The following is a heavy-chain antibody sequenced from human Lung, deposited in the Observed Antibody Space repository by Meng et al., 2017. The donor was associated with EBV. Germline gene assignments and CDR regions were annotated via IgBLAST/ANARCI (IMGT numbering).Heavy chain of an antibody. V-gene: IGHV4-31*01. CDR3: ARGADEYGGNAFDF. CDR1: GASISSAYHY. D-gene: IGHD4-23*01. CDR2: ISYSGIT. Sequence: QLQRSRPRLVKPSQTLALICTVSGASISSAYHYWTWIRQRPGRGLELIGYISYSGITYYNPSLQSQLTISADTSKNQFSLMLTSLTAADTAVYYCARGADEYGGNAFDFWGQGALVTVSS. J-gene: IGHJ4*02.